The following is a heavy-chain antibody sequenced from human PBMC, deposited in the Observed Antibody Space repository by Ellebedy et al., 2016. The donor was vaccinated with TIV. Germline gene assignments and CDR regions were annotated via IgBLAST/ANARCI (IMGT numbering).Heavy chain of an antibody. V-gene: IGHV3-7*01. Sequence: GGSLRLSCGPSGFRFRSYWMTWVRQAPGKGLEWVANINQGGSETHSVDSVKGRFTISRDNAKNSLYLEMNSLRAEDTAVYYCATDGSYGDYLSPAQAFEIWGQGTVVAGSS. D-gene: IGHD4-17*01. CDR3: ATDGSYGDYLSPAQAFEI. CDR2: INQGGSET. CDR1: GFRFRSYW. J-gene: IGHJ3*02.